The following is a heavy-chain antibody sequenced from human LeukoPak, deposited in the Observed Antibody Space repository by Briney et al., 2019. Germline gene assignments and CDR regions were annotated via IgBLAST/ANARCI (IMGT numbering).Heavy chain of an antibody. D-gene: IGHD3-10*01. CDR1: GFTFSSYA. V-gene: IGHV3-23*01. Sequence: GGSLRLSCAASGFTFSSYAMSWVRQAPGKGLEWVSAISGSGGSTYYADSVKGRFTISRDNSKNTLYLQMNSLRAEDTAVYYCAKASVLRFGELLPLDYWGQGTLVTVSS. CDR3: AKASVLRFGELLPLDY. J-gene: IGHJ4*02. CDR2: ISGSGGST.